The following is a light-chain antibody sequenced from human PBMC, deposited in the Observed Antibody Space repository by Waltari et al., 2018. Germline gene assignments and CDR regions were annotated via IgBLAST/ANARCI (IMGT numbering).Light chain of an antibody. CDR2: AAS. J-gene: IGKJ2*01. Sequence: TQSPSSLSASVGDRVTITCRASQSISSYLNWYQQKPGKAPKLLIYAASSFQSGVPSRFSGSGSGTDFTLTISSLQPEDFATYYCQQSYSTPRTFGQGTKLEIK. CDR1: QSISSY. V-gene: IGKV1-39*01. CDR3: QQSYSTPRT.